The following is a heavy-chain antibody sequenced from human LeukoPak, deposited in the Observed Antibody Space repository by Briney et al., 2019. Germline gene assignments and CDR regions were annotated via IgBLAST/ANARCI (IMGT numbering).Heavy chain of an antibody. CDR3: AADRGYRNYFDY. D-gene: IGHD5-18*01. J-gene: IGHJ4*02. CDR1: GFTFTSSA. V-gene: IGHV1-58*01. CDR2: IVVGSGNT. Sequence: TSGKASCKASGFTFTSSAVQWVLHARGQRVEWIGWIVVGSGNTNYAQKFQERVTITRDMSTSTAYMELSSLRSEDTAVYYCAADRGYRNYFDYWGQGTLVTVSS.